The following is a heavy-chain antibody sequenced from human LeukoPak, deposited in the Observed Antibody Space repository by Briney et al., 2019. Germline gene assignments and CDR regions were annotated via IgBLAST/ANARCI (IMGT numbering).Heavy chain of an antibody. J-gene: IGHJ1*01. CDR3: ARGGAARLHFQN. Sequence: PSETLSLTCTVSGGSISTYYWNWIRQPPGKGLEWIGYIYHSGSTNYNPSLQSRVTISVDTSENQFSLNLNSVTAADTAVYYCARGGAARLHFQNWGQGTLDTVSS. CDR2: IYHSGST. V-gene: IGHV4-59*01. CDR1: GGSISTYY. D-gene: IGHD6-6*01.